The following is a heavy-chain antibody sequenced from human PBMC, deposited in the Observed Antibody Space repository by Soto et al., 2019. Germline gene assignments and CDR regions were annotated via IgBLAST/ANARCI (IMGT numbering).Heavy chain of an antibody. CDR1: GYTFATYD. D-gene: IGHD2-21*01. V-gene: IGHV1-8*01. CDR3: ARSDGYNFNWLDS. J-gene: IGHJ5*01. CDR2: MNPNSGNT. Sequence: QVQLVQSGAEVKTPGASVKVSCKASGYTFATYDINWVRQAPGQGLEWMGWMNPNSGNTGYAQKFQGRLTMTRDTALSVAPMERSSLRNEDTAVYYCARSDGYNFNWLDSWGQGTLVTVSA.